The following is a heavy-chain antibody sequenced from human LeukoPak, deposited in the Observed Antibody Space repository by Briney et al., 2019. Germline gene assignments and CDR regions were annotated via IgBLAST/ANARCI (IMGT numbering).Heavy chain of an antibody. CDR1: GFIFRDYW. J-gene: IGHJ4*02. CDR2: INYDGSQR. Sequence: PGGSLRLSCTVSGFIFRDYWMSWVRQAPGKGLEWVANINYDGSQRYHVDSVKGRFTISRDNAKNSLYLQMNSLRAEDTAVYYCATSGNYYLKYWGQGTLVTVSS. CDR3: ATSGNYYLKY. D-gene: IGHD1-26*01. V-gene: IGHV3-7*03.